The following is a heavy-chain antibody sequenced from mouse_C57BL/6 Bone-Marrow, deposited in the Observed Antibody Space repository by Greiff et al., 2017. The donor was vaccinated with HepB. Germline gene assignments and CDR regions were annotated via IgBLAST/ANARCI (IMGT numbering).Heavy chain of an antibody. CDR3: ARGSSGYDGFAY. CDR1: GYSITSGYD. J-gene: IGHJ3*01. V-gene: IGHV3-1*01. D-gene: IGHD3-2*02. CDR2: ISYSGST. Sequence: DVHLVESGPGMVKPSQSLSLTCTVTGYSITSGYDWHWIRHFPGNKLEWMGYISYSGSTNYNPSLKSRISITHDTSKNHFFLKLNSVTTEDTATYYCARGSSGYDGFAYWGQGTLVTVSA.